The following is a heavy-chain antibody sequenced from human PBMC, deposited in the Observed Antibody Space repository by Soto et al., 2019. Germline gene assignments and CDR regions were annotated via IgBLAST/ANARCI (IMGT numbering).Heavy chain of an antibody. V-gene: IGHV3-23*01. J-gene: IGHJ4*02. Sequence: EVQVSESGGGLVQPGGSLRLSCATSGFTFSNYPMNWVRQAPGKGLEWVSGISAGGDRTYYADSVKGRFTIFRENAKNSLYLQMNSLRAGDTAIYFCARAIGPTLFDYWGQGTLVTVSS. D-gene: IGHD3-22*01. CDR1: GFTFSNYP. CDR2: ISAGGDRT. CDR3: ARAIGPTLFDY.